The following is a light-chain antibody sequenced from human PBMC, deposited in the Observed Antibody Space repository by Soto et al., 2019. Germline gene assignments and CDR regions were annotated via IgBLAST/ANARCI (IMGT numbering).Light chain of an antibody. Sequence: DIQMTQSPSSLSASIGDRVTITCRASQGITNYLAWYQQKPGKVPKLLIYSASTLQSGVPSRFSGSGSGTDFTLTISSLQPEDVATYYCQKYNSAPWTFGQGTKVEIK. J-gene: IGKJ1*01. CDR3: QKYNSAPWT. V-gene: IGKV1-27*01. CDR1: QGITNY. CDR2: SAS.